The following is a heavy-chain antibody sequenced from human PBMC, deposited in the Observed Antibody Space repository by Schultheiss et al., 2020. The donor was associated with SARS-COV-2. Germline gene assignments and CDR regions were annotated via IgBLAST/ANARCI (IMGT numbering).Heavy chain of an antibody. CDR1: GFTFSSYS. Sequence: GGSLRLSCAASGFTFSSYSMNWVRQAPGKGLEWVSSISSSSSYIYYADSVKGRFTISRDNAKNSLYLQMNSLRAEDTAVYYCATWASSWYGYYYGMDVWGQGTTVTVSS. CDR3: ATWASSWYGYYYGMDV. J-gene: IGHJ6*02. CDR2: ISSSSSYI. D-gene: IGHD6-13*01. V-gene: IGHV3-21*01.